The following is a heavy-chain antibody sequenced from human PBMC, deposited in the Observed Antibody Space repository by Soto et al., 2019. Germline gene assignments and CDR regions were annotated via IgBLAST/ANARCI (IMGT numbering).Heavy chain of an antibody. Sequence: GGSLRLSCAASGFTFSDAWMRCVRQAPGKGLEGVGRSKSKGSVGTTEYPAPVKGRFTISRDDSKNMLYVQMNSLKSDDTDLYYWSCSGSINYYSDSWGQGTQVTLDS. CDR3: SCSGSINYYSDS. CDR2: SKSKGSVGTT. J-gene: IGHJ4*02. CDR1: GFTFSDAW. V-gene: IGHV3-15*03. D-gene: IGHD2-15*01.